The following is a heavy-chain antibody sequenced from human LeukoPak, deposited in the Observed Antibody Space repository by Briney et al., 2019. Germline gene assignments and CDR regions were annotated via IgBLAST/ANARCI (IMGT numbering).Heavy chain of an antibody. J-gene: IGHJ4*02. Sequence: SETLSLTCAVYGGSFSGYYWSWIRQPPGKGLEWIGEINHSGSTNYNPSLKSRVTISVDTSKNQFSLKLSSVTAADTAVYYCAIYYDFWSGIQCDWGQGTLVTVSS. CDR2: INHSGST. D-gene: IGHD3-3*01. V-gene: IGHV4-34*01. CDR3: AIYYDFWSGIQCD. CDR1: GGSFSGYY.